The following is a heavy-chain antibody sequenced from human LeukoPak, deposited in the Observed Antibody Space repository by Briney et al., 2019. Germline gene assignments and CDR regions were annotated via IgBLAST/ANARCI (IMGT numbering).Heavy chain of an antibody. V-gene: IGHV4-4*07. CDR1: GGSISSYY. CDR2: IYTSGST. Sequence: PSETLSLTCTVSGGSISSYYWSWIRQPAGKGLEWIGRIYTSGSTNYNPSLKSRVTMSVDTSKNQFSLKLSSVTAADTAVYYCARDLYSSSWYNHYYYYMDVWGKGTTVTVSS. J-gene: IGHJ6*03. CDR3: ARDLYSSSWYNHYYYYMDV. D-gene: IGHD6-13*01.